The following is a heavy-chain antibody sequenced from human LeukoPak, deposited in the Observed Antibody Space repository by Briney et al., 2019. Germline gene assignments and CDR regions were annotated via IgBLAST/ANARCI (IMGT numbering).Heavy chain of an antibody. J-gene: IGHJ4*02. D-gene: IGHD4-17*01. V-gene: IGHV3-23*01. CDR3: AKVPYGDYYFEN. CDR1: GFTFSSYA. CDR2: ITASGGST. Sequence: GGSLRLSCAVSGFTFSSYAMTWVRQTPGKGLEWVSAITASGGSTYYADSVKGRFTISRDNSKNTLYLQVNSLRAEDTAVYYCAKVPYGDYYFENWGQGTLVTVSS.